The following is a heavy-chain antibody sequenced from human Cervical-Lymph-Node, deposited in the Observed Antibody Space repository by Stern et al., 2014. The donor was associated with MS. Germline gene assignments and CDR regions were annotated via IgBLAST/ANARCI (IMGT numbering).Heavy chain of an antibody. CDR3: ARATDL. CDR2: IYYRGPT. CDR1: GASITSHF. V-gene: IGHV4-59*11. J-gene: IGHJ5*02. Sequence: QVQLQESGPGLLRPSETLSLTCNVSGASITSHFWSWIRQPPGKGLEWIGYIYYRGPTNYNASLKGRVAISINTSKTQFSLRLRSVTAADTAVYYCARATDLWGQGILVTVSS.